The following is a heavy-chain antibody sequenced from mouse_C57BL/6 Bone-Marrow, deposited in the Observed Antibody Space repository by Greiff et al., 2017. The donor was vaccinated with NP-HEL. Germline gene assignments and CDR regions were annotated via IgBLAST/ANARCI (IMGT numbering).Heavy chain of an antibody. CDR2: INPSNGGT. CDR1: GYTFTSYW. D-gene: IGHD1-1*01. V-gene: IGHV1-53*01. Sequence: QVQLQQPGTELVKPGASVKLSCKASGYTFTSYWMHWVKQRPGQGLEWIGNINPSNGGTNYNEKFKSKATLTVDKSSSTAYMQLSSLTSEDSAVYYCAISLLLRFYWYFDVWGTGTTVTVSS. J-gene: IGHJ1*03. CDR3: AISLLLRFYWYFDV.